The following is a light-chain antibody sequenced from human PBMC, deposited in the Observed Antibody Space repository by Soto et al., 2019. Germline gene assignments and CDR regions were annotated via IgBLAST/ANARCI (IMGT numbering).Light chain of an antibody. CDR1: QYINTR. J-gene: IGKJ1*01. Sequence: EIVLTQSPATLSSFPGDRVTLSCRASQYINTRLAWYQHRPGQAPRLLIYQTSLRAAGIPARFSASGSGTDFTLTISRLEPEDFAVYYCQHYGSSPRTFGQGTKVDI. CDR3: QHYGSSPRT. V-gene: IGKV3-20*01. CDR2: QTS.